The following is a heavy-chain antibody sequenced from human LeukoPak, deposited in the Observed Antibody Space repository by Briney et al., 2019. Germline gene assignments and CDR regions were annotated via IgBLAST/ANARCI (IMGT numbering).Heavy chain of an antibody. CDR3: AREAAAGGFSI. Sequence: SETLSLTCTVSGGSISSYYWSWIRQPPGKGLEWIGYIYYSGSTNYNPSLKSRVTISVDTSKNQFSLKLSSVTAADTAVYYCAREAAAGGFSIWGQGTMVTVSS. CDR1: GGSISSYY. J-gene: IGHJ3*02. D-gene: IGHD6-13*01. CDR2: IYYSGST. V-gene: IGHV4-59*01.